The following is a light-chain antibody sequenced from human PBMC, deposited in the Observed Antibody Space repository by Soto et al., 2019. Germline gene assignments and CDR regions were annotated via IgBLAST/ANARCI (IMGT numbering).Light chain of an antibody. CDR1: SSNFGAGYD. V-gene: IGLV1-40*01. J-gene: IGLJ2*01. Sequence: QSVLTQPPSVSGAPGQRVTISCTGSSSNFGAGYDVHWYKQLPGTAPKLLIYGNSNRPSGVPDRFSGSKSGTSASLAITGLQAEDEADYYCQSYDSSLSVVFGGGTKLTVL. CDR2: GNS. CDR3: QSYDSSLSVV.